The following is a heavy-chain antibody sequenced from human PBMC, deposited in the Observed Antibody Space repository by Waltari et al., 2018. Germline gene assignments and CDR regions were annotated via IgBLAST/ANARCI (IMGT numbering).Heavy chain of an antibody. CDR1: GGTFSSYA. J-gene: IGHJ3*02. CDR3: ASSTTVTDAFDI. D-gene: IGHD4-17*01. V-gene: IGHV1-69*01. Sequence: QVQLVQSGAEVKKLGSSVKLSCNASGGTFSSYALSLVRQAPGQGLEWMGGIILSFGTANAAKKVQGRVTITADESTSTAYMELSSLRSEDTAVYYCASSTTVTDAFDIWGQGTMVTVSS. CDR2: IILSFGTA.